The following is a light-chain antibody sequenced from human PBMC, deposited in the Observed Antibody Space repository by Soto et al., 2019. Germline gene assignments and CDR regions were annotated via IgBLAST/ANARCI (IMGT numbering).Light chain of an antibody. CDR1: QSLSGN. CDR3: QQHTKRPWT. V-gene: IGKV3-15*01. J-gene: IGKJ1*01. CDR2: GTS. Sequence: LTQYPDTLSVSQGERATLSCRASQSLSGNLAWYHQKPGQAPRLLIYGTSTRATGIPARFSGSGSGTEFTLTISSLQSEDFGVYYCQQHTKRPWTFGQGTKVDIK.